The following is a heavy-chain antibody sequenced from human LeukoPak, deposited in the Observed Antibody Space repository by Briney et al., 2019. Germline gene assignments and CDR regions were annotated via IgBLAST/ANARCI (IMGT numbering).Heavy chain of an antibody. D-gene: IGHD1-14*01. CDR1: GGFISSGTHY. J-gene: IGHJ4*02. CDR2: IFTSGSP. Sequence: SQTLSLTCDVSGGFISSGTHYWMWVRQPVGKGLEWLGRIFTSGSPTYNSSLESRLIISIDKSKNQFSLKLRSVTAADTAVYYCASDSGHWGQGTLVTVSS. CDR3: ASDSGH. V-gene: IGHV4-61*02.